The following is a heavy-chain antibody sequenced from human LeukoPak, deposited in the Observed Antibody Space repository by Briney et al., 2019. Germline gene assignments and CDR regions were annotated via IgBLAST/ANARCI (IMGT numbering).Heavy chain of an antibody. CDR1: GRTLSSYA. Sequence: SVKVSCKSSGRTLSSYAMSWVRQAPGQGREWMGRIIPILGITNYAQKLQGRVSITADKSTSTAYMELSSLRAEDTAVYYWAREPRIVVVSRHFDYWGKGTLVTVSS. D-gene: IGHD3-22*01. J-gene: IGHJ4*02. CDR2: IIPILGIT. CDR3: AREPRIVVVSRHFDY. V-gene: IGHV1-69*04.